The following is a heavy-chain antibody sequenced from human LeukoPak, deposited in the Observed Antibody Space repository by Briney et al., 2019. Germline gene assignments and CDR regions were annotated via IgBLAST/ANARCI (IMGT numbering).Heavy chain of an antibody. D-gene: IGHD2-21*02. Sequence: GWSLRLSCAASGFTFSSYAMHWVRQAPGKGLEWVAFIRYDGSNKYYADSVKGRFTISRDNSKNTLYLQMNSLRAEDTAVYYCAKESGVVTLSWFDPWGQGTLVTVSS. V-gene: IGHV3-30*02. J-gene: IGHJ5*02. CDR2: IRYDGSNK. CDR3: AKESGVVTLSWFDP. CDR1: GFTFSSYA.